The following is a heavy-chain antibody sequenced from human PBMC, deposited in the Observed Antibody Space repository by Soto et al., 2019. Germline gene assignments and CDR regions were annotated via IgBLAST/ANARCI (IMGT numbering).Heavy chain of an antibody. J-gene: IGHJ4*02. V-gene: IGHV1-69*13. CDR2: IIPIFGTA. CDR1: GGTFSSYA. CDR3: ATQAAYYDSSGYYYGY. Sequence: GASVKVPCKASGGTFSSYAISWVRQAPGQGLEWMGGIIPIFGTANYAQKFQGRVTITADESTSTAYMELSSLRSEDTAVYYCATQAAYYDSSGYYYGYWGQGTLVTVSS. D-gene: IGHD3-22*01.